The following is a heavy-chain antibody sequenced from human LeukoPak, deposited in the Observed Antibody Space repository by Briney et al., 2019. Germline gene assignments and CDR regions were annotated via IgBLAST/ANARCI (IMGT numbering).Heavy chain of an antibody. Sequence: PGGSLRLSCAASGFTFSSYWMSWVRQAPGKGLEWVANIKQDGSEKYYADSVKGRFTISRDNSKNTLYLQMNSLRAEDTALYYCAKDRSMVRGTNPGNFDYWGQGTLVTVSS. J-gene: IGHJ4*02. CDR1: GFTFSSYW. D-gene: IGHD3-10*01. CDR2: IKQDGSEK. V-gene: IGHV3-7*01. CDR3: AKDRSMVRGTNPGNFDY.